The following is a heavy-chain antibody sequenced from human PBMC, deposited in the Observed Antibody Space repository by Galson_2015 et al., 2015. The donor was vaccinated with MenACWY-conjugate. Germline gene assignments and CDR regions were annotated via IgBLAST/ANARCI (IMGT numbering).Heavy chain of an antibody. CDR3: ARSLELITFDY. V-gene: IGHV1-46*01. CDR1: GYTFFSYC. CDR2: INPSGGST. J-gene: IGHJ4*02. D-gene: IGHD1-7*01. Sequence: SVKVSCKASGYTFFSYCLHWVRQAPGQGLEWMGIINPSGGSTSYAQKFQGRVTMTRDTSTSTVYMELSSLGSEDTAVYYCARSLELITFDYWGQGTLVTVSS.